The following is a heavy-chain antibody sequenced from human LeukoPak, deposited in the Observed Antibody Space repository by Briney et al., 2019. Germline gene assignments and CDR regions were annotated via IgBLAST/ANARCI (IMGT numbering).Heavy chain of an antibody. V-gene: IGHV3-53*01. CDR3: AGGSYYDSSGYYS. CDR2: IYSGGST. Sequence: GGSLRLSCAASGFTVSSNYMSWVRQAPGKGLEWVSVIYSGGSTYYADSVKGRFTISRDNSKNTLYLQMNSLRAEDTAVYYCAGGSYYDSSGYYSWGQGTLVTVSS. CDR1: GFTVSSNY. D-gene: IGHD3-22*01. J-gene: IGHJ4*02.